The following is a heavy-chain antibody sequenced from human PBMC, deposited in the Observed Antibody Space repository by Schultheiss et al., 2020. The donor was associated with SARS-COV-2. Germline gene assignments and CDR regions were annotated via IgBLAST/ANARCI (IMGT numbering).Heavy chain of an antibody. CDR3: AKRASSSRTPYFDY. Sequence: ASVKVSCKASGYTFTSYGISWVRQAPGQGLEWMGWISAYNGNTNYAQKLQGRVTMTTDTSTSTAYMELRSLRSDDTAVYYCAKRASSSRTPYFDYWGQGTLVTVSS. V-gene: IGHV1-18*04. CDR2: ISAYNGNT. J-gene: IGHJ4*02. CDR1: GYTFTSYG. D-gene: IGHD2-2*01.